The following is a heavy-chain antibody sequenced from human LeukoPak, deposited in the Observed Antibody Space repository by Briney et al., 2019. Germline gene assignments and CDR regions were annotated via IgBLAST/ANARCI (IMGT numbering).Heavy chain of an antibody. V-gene: IGHV3-7*01. CDR2: IKQDGSEK. CDR3: ARDVDTENYFDY. J-gene: IGHJ4*02. CDR1: GFTFGSYW. Sequence: GGSLRLSCAASGFTFGSYWMSWVRQAPGKGLEWVANIKQDGSEKYYVDSVKGRFTISRDNAKNSLYLQMNSMRAEDTAVYYCARDVDTENYFDYWGQGTLVTVSS. D-gene: IGHD2-15*01.